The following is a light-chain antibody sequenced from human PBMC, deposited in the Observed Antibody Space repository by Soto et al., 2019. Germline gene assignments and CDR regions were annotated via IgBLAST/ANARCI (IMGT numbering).Light chain of an antibody. CDR3: QSYDSSLRVYVV. Sequence: QSVLTQPPSVSGAPGQRVTISCTGSSSNIGAGYDVHWYQQLPGTAPKLLIYGNTNRPSGVPDRFSGSKSGTSASLVITGLQAEDEADYYCQSYDSSLRVYVVFGGGTKLTVL. J-gene: IGLJ2*01. CDR1: SSNIGAGYD. V-gene: IGLV1-40*01. CDR2: GNT.